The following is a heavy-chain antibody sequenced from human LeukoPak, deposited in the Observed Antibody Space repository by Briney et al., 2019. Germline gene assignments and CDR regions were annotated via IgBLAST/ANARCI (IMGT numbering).Heavy chain of an antibody. CDR3: ARGSNYCSSISCHMND. CDR1: GGTFSSYA. Sequence: ASVKVSCKASGGTFSSYAISWVRQAPGQGLEWMGGIIPIFGTANYAQKFQGRVTITADESTSTAYMELNSLRAEDTAVYYCARGSNYCSSISCHMNDWGQGTLVTVSS. J-gene: IGHJ4*02. D-gene: IGHD2-2*02. CDR2: IIPIFGTA. V-gene: IGHV1-69*13.